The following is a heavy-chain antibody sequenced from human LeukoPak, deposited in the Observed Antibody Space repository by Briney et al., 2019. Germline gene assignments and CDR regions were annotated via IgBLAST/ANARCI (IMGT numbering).Heavy chain of an antibody. CDR3: ARIVVVPAAMYYYYYYMDV. D-gene: IGHD2-2*01. Sequence: SETLSLTCAVYGGSFSGYYWSWIRQPPGKGLEWIGEINHSGSTNYNPSLKSQVTISVDTSKNQFSLKLSSVTAADTAVYYCARIVVVPAAMYYYYYYMDVWGKGTTVTVSS. J-gene: IGHJ6*03. V-gene: IGHV4-34*01. CDR1: GGSFSGYY. CDR2: INHSGST.